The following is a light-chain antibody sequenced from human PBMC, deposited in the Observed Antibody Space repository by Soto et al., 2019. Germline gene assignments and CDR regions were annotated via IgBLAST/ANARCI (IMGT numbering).Light chain of an antibody. CDR3: SSYTSISTRV. Sequence: QSALTQPASVSGSPGQSITISCTGTSSDVGSYNYVSWYQQHPGKAPKLMIYEVSNRPSGVSTRFSGSKSGNTASLTISGLGAVDVANYHCSSYTSISTRVFGGGTQLAAL. V-gene: IGLV2-14*01. J-gene: IGLJ7*02. CDR1: SSDVGSYNY. CDR2: EVS.